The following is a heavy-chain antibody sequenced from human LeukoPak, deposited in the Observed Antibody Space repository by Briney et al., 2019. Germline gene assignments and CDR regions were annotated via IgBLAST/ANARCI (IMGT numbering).Heavy chain of an antibody. V-gene: IGHV4-39*07. D-gene: IGHD4-17*01. CDR3: ARGKDDYGVSDY. J-gene: IGHJ4*02. Sequence: SETLSLTCTVSGGSISSSSYYWGWIRQPPGKGLEWIGSIYYSGSTYYNPSLKSRVTISVDTSKNQFSLKLSSVTAADTAVYYCARGKDDYGVSDYWGQGTLVTVSS. CDR1: GGSISSSSYY. CDR2: IYYSGST.